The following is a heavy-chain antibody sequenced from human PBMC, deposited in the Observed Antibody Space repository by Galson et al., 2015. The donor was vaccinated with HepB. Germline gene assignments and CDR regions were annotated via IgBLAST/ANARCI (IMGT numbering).Heavy chain of an antibody. CDR3: ARWPVPTTPVDI. D-gene: IGHD4-17*01. J-gene: IGHJ3*02. Sequence: SLRLSCAASGFTFSTYWMHWVRQAPGKGLVWVSRINSDGSVTNYADSVKGRFTISRDNAKNTLYLQMNSLSAEDTAVYYCARWPVPTTPVDIWGQGTMVTVSS. V-gene: IGHV3-74*01. CDR2: INSDGSVT. CDR1: GFTFSTYW.